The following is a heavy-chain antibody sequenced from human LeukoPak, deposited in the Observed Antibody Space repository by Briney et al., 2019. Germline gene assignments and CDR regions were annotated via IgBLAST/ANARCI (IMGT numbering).Heavy chain of an antibody. D-gene: IGHD1-1*01. V-gene: IGHV3-64*01. J-gene: IGHJ4*02. CDR1: GXTFSSYT. CDR3: AREVNWRFDY. CDR2: ISSNGGST. Sequence: PGGSLRLSCAASGXTFSSYTMYWVRQAPGKGLEYVSAISSNGGSTYYANSVKGRFTISRDNSNNTLYLQMGSLRGEDMAVYYCAREVNWRFDYWGQGTLVTVSS.